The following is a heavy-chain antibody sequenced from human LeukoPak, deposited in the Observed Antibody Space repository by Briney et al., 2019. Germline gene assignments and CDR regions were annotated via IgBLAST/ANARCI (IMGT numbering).Heavy chain of an antibody. CDR2: ISYDGSNK. V-gene: IGHV3-30*03. Sequence: GRSLRLSCAASGFTFSSYGMHWVRQAPGKGLEWVAVISYDGSNKYYADSVKGRFTISRDNSKNTLYLQMNSLRAEDTAVFYCARDPGYSNSPYYLDYWGQGTLATVSS. J-gene: IGHJ4*02. CDR3: ARDPGYSNSPYYLDY. CDR1: GFTFSSYG. D-gene: IGHD5-12*01.